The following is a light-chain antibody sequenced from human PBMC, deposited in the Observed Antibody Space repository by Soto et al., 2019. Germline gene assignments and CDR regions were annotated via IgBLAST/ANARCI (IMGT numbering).Light chain of an antibody. Sequence: QSVLTQPASVSGSPGQSITISCTGTSSDVGGYNYVSWYQQHPGKAPKLMIYEVSNRPSGVSNRFSGSKSGNTASLTISGLQAEYEADYYCTSKTSSTYVVFGGGTKLTVL. V-gene: IGLV2-14*01. CDR2: EVS. CDR3: TSKTSSTYVV. J-gene: IGLJ2*01. CDR1: SSDVGGYNY.